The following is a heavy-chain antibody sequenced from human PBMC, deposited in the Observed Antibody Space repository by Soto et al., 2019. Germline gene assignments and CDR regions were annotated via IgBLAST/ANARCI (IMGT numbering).Heavy chain of an antibody. V-gene: IGHV1-18*01. CDR3: ARAFDFWSGYLYAFDI. D-gene: IGHD3-3*01. CDR1: GYTFTSYG. J-gene: IGHJ3*02. CDR2: ISAYNGNT. Sequence: ASVKVSCKASGYTFTSYGISWVRQAPGQGLEWMGWISAYNGNTSYAQKFQGRVTMTRDTSTSTVYMELSSLRSEDTAVYYCARAFDFWSGYLYAFDIWGQGTMVTVSS.